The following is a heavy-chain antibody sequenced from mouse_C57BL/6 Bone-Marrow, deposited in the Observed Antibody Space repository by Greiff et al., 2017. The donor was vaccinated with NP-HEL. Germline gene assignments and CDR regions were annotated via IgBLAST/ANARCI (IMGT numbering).Heavy chain of an antibody. CDR3: AKDSDYFDY. Sequence: DVKLVESGGGLVKPGGSLKLSCAASGFTFSDYGMHWVRQAPEKGLEWVAYISSGSSTIYYADTVKGRFTISRDNAKNTLFLQMTSLRSEDTAMYYCAKDSDYFDYWGQGTTLTVSS. CDR2: ISSGSSTI. V-gene: IGHV5-17*01. CDR1: GFTFSDYG. J-gene: IGHJ2*01.